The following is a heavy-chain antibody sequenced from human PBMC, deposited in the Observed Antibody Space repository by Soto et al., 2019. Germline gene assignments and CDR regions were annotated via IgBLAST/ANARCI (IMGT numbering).Heavy chain of an antibody. CDR2: IYTSGST. CDR1: GPSISSYD. D-gene: IGHD6-13*01. J-gene: IGHJ4*02. CDR3: ARWDSSSWAFDY. Sequence: PSETLSLTFPVSGPSISSYDWSWIRQAAGKGLEWIGRIYTSGSTNYNPSLKSRVTMSVDTSKNQFSLKLSSVTAAETAVYYCARWDSSSWAFDYWGQGTLVTVS. V-gene: IGHV4-4*07.